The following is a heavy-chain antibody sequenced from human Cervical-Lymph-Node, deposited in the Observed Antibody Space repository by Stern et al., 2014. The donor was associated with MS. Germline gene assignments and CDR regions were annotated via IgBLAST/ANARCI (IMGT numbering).Heavy chain of an antibody. V-gene: IGHV1-69*06. CDR2: IVPLVGPP. CDR1: GGTFNNHV. Sequence: VQMGESGAEVKKPGSSVKVSCKVSGGTFNNHVISWGRQARGQGLEWMGGIVPLVGPPDYARKFQGRVTITADKSTSTVHMVLSSLNREDTGIYYCANRDMGYTYGRHDYWGQGTLATVS. J-gene: IGHJ4*02. CDR3: ANRDMGYTYGRHDY. D-gene: IGHD5-12*01.